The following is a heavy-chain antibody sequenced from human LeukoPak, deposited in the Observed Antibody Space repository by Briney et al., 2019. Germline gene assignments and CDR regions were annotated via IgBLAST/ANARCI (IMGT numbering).Heavy chain of an antibody. V-gene: IGHV7-4-1*02. CDR3: ARGMPPGAFDI. CDR1: GYTFTSYG. CDR2: INTNTGNP. D-gene: IGHD2-2*01. J-gene: IGHJ3*02. Sequence: ASVKVSCKASGYTFTSYGISWVRQAPGQGLEWMGWINTNTGNPTYAQGFTGRFVFSLDTSVSTAYLQISSLKAEDTAVYYCARGMPPGAFDIWGQGTMVTVSS.